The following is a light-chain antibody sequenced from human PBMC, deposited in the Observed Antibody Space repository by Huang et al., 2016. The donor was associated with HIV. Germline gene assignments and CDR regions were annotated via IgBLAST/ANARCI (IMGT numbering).Light chain of an antibody. CDR3: QQYNNWPPMYT. Sequence: EIVLTQSPATRSMSPGQRATLSCRASSSVSRNLAWFQQTPGQAPRPLIYGASTRATGIPARFSGSGSGTEFTLTISSLQSEDFAVYYCQQYNNWPPMYTFGQGTKLEV. CDR1: SSVSRN. J-gene: IGKJ2*01. CDR2: GAS. V-gene: IGKV3-15*01.